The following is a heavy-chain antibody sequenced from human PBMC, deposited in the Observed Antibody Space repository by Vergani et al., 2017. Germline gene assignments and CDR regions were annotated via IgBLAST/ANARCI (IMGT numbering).Heavy chain of an antibody. CDR1: GGSISSGGYY. CDR2: TYYSGST. V-gene: IGHV4-31*03. J-gene: IGHJ4*02. CDR3: ARDRDGVVDY. D-gene: IGHD2-8*01. Sequence: QVQLQESGPGLVKPSQTLSPTCTVPGGSISSGGYYWSWIRQHPGKGLEWIGYTYYSGSTYYNPSLKSRVTISVDTSKNQFSLKLSSVTAADTAVYYCARDRDGVVDYWGQGTLVTVSS.